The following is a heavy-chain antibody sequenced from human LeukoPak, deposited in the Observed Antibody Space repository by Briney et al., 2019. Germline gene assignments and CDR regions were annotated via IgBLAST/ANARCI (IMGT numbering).Heavy chain of an antibody. V-gene: IGHV1-46*01. CDR1: GYTFPSYF. CDR3: ARGGEVSLLWFGELIKTSSYFDY. CDR2: INPTGGST. D-gene: IGHD3-10*01. Sequence: ASVKVSCKASGYTFPSYFMHWVRQAPGQGLEWMGIINPTGGSTTYAQKFQGRVTMTRDTSTSTVYMELSSLRSDDTAVYYCARGGEVSLLWFGELIKTSSYFDYWGQGTLVTVSS. J-gene: IGHJ4*02.